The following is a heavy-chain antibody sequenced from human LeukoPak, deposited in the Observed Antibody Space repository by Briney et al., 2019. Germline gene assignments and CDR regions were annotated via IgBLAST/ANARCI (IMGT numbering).Heavy chain of an antibody. J-gene: IGHJ3*02. CDR1: GFTFSSYW. CDR3: AKLLTTIVVVIPADAFDI. D-gene: IGHD3-22*01. Sequence: GGSLRLSCAASGFTFSSYWMHWVRQAPGKGLVWVSRINSDGSSTSYADSVKGRFTITRDNSKNTLYLQMNSLRAEDTAVYYCAKLLTTIVVVIPADAFDIWGQGTMVTVSS. V-gene: IGHV3-74*01. CDR2: INSDGSST.